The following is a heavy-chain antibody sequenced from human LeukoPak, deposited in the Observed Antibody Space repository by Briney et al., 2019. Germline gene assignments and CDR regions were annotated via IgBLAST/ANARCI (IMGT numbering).Heavy chain of an antibody. CDR1: GGTFISYA. CDR3: ARGHAAPYYFDY. Sequence: GSSVKVSCKASGGTFISYASSWVRQAPGQGLEWMGGIIPIFGTANYAQKFQGRVTITADESTSTAYMELSSLRSEDTAVYYCARGHAAPYYFDYWGQGTLVTVSS. V-gene: IGHV1-69*01. CDR2: IIPIFGTA. J-gene: IGHJ4*02.